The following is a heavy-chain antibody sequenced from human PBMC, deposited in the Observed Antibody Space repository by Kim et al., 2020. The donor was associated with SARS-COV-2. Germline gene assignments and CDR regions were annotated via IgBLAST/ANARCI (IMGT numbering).Heavy chain of an antibody. V-gene: IGHV4-34*01. CDR2: INHSGST. Sequence: SETLSLTCAVYGGSFSGNYWSWIRKPPGKGLEWIGEINHSGSTNSNPSLKRRVTISVDTSKTQISLKLSSVTAAATAVYYCARSTGRGLLWIGESHPYYNSMDVWGEGTTGTVSS. J-gene: IGHJ6*04. D-gene: IGHD3-10*01. CDR1: GGSFSGNY. CDR3: ARSTGRGLLWIGESHPYYNSMDV.